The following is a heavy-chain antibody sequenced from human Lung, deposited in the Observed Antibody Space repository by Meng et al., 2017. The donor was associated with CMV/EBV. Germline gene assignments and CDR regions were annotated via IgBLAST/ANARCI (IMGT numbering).Heavy chain of an antibody. Sequence: SGFTFNNYTMNWVRQAPGLGLEWVSAIRGSGGSTYYADSVEDRFTISRDNAKNTLYLQMNSLRAEDTAVYFCAKDRYSYGLYWTVNLWGRGTLVTVSS. V-gene: IGHV3-23*01. J-gene: IGHJ2*01. D-gene: IGHD5-18*01. CDR2: IRGSGGST. CDR3: AKDRYSYGLYWTVNL. CDR1: GFTFNNYT.